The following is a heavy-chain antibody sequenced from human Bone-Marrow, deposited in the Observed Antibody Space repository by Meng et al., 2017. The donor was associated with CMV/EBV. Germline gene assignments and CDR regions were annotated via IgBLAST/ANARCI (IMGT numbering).Heavy chain of an antibody. CDR2: IIPFFGIS. V-gene: IGHV1-69*05. J-gene: IGHJ6*02. CDR3: ARDRTGDCSSTSCYNYYHYYGMDV. D-gene: IGHD2-2*02. CDR1: GGTFSSYA. Sequence: SVKVSCKASGGTFSSYAFSWVRQAPGQGLEWMGGIIPFFGISNYAQKFQGRVTITTDESTSTAYMELSSLRSEDTAVYYWARDRTGDCSSTSCYNYYHYYGMDVWGQGTTVTVSS.